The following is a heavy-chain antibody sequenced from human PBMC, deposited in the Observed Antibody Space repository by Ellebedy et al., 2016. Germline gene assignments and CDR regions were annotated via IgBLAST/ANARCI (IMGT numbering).Heavy chain of an antibody. Sequence: GGSLRLSXTGSGHNFPNSWIAWVRQTPGRGLEWMGIIYPADSDTRYSPSFQGQVTISADKSINTAYLQWSSLKASDTAVYYCARHGPDYCRGANCFSPEYFQHWGQGTLVTVSS. J-gene: IGHJ1*01. CDR2: IYPADSDT. V-gene: IGHV5-51*01. CDR3: ARHGPDYCRGANCFSPEYFQH. CDR1: GHNFPNSW. D-gene: IGHD2-15*01.